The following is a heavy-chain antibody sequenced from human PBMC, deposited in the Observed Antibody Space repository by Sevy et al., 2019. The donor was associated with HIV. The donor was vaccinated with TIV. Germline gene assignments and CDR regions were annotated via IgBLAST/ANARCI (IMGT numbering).Heavy chain of an antibody. V-gene: IGHV3-48*02. D-gene: IGHD2-21*02. J-gene: IGHJ3*02. Sequence: GGSLRLSCAASGFTFSSFSMNWVRQAPGKTLEWISYISSSGSSTYYADSVKGRFSISRDNAKRSLYLQINSLRDEDTAVYYCAIASSPYCGGDCLYAFNIWGQGTMVTVSS. CDR1: GFTFSSFS. CDR2: ISSSGSST. CDR3: AIASSPYCGGDCLYAFNI.